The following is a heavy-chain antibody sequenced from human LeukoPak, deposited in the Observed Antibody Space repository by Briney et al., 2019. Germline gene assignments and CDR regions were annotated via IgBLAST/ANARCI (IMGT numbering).Heavy chain of an antibody. V-gene: IGHV3-9*01. Sequence: PGGSLRLSCAASGFTFDDYAMHWVRQAPGKGLEWVSGISWNSGSIGYADSVKGRFTISRDNAKNSLYLQMNSLRAEDTALYYCAKDAAPILWFGKTWFDPWGQGTLVTVSS. D-gene: IGHD3-10*01. CDR1: GFTFDDYA. CDR2: ISWNSGSI. J-gene: IGHJ5*02. CDR3: AKDAAPILWFGKTWFDP.